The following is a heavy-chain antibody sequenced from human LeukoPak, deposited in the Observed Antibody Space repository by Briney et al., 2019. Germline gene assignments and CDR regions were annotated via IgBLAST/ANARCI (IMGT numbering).Heavy chain of an antibody. CDR3: ARAPSYGADRYYYYMDV. CDR2: INPNNGGT. V-gene: IGHV1-2*02. D-gene: IGHD5-18*01. CDR1: GYTLTELS. Sequence: GASVKVSCKVSGYTLTELSMHWVRQAPGKGLEWMGWINPNNGGTNYAQKFQGRVTMTRDTSISTAYMELSRLRSDDTAVYYCARAPSYGADRYYYYMDVWGKGTTVTVSS. J-gene: IGHJ6*03.